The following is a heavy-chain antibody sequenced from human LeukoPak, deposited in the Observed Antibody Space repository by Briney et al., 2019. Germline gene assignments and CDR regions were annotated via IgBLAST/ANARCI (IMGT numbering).Heavy chain of an antibody. CDR1: GDSLSRSS. J-gene: IGHJ2*01. Sequence: SETLSLTCTVSGDSLSRSSWSWIRQSPGGGLEWIGYMFYGGTTNHNPSLKGRVTMSMVTSKDQFSLSLNSVTAADTAVYFCVRHWVHDFGGSDWYFDLWGRGTLVTVPS. V-gene: IGHV4-59*08. CDR3: VRHWVHDFGGSDWYFDL. CDR2: MFYGGTT. D-gene: IGHD4-23*01.